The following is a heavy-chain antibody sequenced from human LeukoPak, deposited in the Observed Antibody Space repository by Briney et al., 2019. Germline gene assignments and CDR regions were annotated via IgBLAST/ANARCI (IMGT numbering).Heavy chain of an antibody. V-gene: IGHV3-30-3*01. J-gene: IGHJ4*02. CDR3: AKVGSSGYYSAI. CDR2: ISYDGSNK. D-gene: IGHD3-22*01. CDR1: GFTFSSYA. Sequence: PGRSLRLSCAASGFTFSSYAMHWVRQAPGKGLEWVAVISYDGSNKYYADSVKGRFTISKDNSKNTLYLQMNSLRAEDTAVYYCAKVGSSGYYSAIWGQGTLVTVSS.